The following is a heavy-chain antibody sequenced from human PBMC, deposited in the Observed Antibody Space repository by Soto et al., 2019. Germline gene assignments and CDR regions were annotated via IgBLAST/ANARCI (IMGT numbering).Heavy chain of an antibody. V-gene: IGHV4-59*01. J-gene: IGHJ4*02. CDR1: DGSISSYY. Sequence: SETLSLTCSISDGSISSYYWTWIRQPPGKALEWIGYIYFTGDTETSASLRSRATISLDTSKSQFSLRLRSVTAADTAVYYCARGGYSYGAGLNSWGQGTLVTVS. D-gene: IGHD5-18*01. CDR2: IYFTGDT. CDR3: ARGGYSYGAGLNS.